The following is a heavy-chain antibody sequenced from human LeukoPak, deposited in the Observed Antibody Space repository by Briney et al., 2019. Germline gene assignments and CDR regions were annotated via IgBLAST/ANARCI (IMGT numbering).Heavy chain of an antibody. J-gene: IGHJ4*02. CDR1: GYTFTSYD. D-gene: IGHD7-27*01. V-gene: IGHV1-8*01. CDR2: MSAASGNT. CDR3: ARGPPNWGFDS. Sequence: ASVKVSCKASGYTFTSYDLNWVRRATGQGIGWMGWMSAASGNTGYAQEFQGRVTMARDTSVSTAYMELNSLRSEDTAVYYCARGPPNWGFDSWGQGTLVTVSS.